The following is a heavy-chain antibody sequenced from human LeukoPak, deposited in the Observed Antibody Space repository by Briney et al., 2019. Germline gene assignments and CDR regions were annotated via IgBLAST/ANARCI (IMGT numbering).Heavy chain of an antibody. CDR2: ITSKTDGGTT. V-gene: IGHV3-15*01. CDR1: VFGFITSG. D-gene: IGHD1-14*01. J-gene: IGHJ4*02. Sequence: GGSLRLSCVTSVFGFITSGMNWVRQVPGKGLEWVGRITSKTDGGTTDYDTHVQGRFTISRDDSKSTVYPQMNSLETEDTAVYYCRTTKRGYWGQGTLVTVSS. CDR3: RTTKRGY.